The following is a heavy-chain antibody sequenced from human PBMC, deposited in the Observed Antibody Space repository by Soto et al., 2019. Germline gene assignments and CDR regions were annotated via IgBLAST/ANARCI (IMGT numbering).Heavy chain of an antibody. D-gene: IGHD2-2*01. CDR3: ASDGDIVVVPAAMADYYYGMDV. Sequence: QVQLVQSGAEVKKPGSSVKVSCKASGGTFSSYAISWVRQAPGQGLEWMGGIIPIFGTANYAQKFQGRVTITADKSTSTAYMELSSLRSEDTAVYYCASDGDIVVVPAAMADYYYGMDVWGQGTTVTFSS. J-gene: IGHJ6*02. CDR2: IIPIFGTA. CDR1: GGTFSSYA. V-gene: IGHV1-69*06.